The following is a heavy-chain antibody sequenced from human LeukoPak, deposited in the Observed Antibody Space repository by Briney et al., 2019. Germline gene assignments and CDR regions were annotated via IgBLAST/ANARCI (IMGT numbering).Heavy chain of an antibody. D-gene: IGHD1-1*01. Sequence: RAGGSLRLSCAASGFTFSSFDMHWLRQPTGQGLEWVSTIGTASDTYYPGSVEGRFTLSRDNAKNSLYLQMNSLTAGDTAVYYCARGPPRGKYYYMDVWGKGTTVTVSS. CDR3: ARGPPRGKYYYMDV. CDR2: IGTASDT. J-gene: IGHJ6*03. V-gene: IGHV3-13*01. CDR1: GFTFSSFD.